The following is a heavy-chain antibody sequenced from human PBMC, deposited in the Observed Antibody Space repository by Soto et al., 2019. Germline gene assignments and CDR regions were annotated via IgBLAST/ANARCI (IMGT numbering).Heavy chain of an antibody. Sequence: GGYLRLSCAASGFTFSSYAMSWVRQAPGKGLEWVSAISGSGGSTYYADSVKGRFTISRDNSKNTLYLQMNSLRAEDTAVYYCAKDHSSGWYAITLFDYWGQGTLVTVSS. CDR3: AKDHSSGWYAITLFDY. V-gene: IGHV3-23*01. J-gene: IGHJ4*02. D-gene: IGHD6-19*01. CDR2: ISGSGGST. CDR1: GFTFSSYA.